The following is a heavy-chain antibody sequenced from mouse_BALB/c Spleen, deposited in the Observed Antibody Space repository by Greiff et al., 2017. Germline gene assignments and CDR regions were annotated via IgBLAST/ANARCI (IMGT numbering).Heavy chain of an antibody. CDR2: ISYDGSN. CDR1: GYSITSGYY. V-gene: IGHV3-6*02. CDR3: AREGGLYWYFDV. Sequence: VQLKQSGPGLVKPSQSLSLTCSVTGYSITSGYYWNWIRQFPGNKLEWMGYISYDGSNNYNPSLKNRISITRDTSKNQFFLKLNSVTTEDTATYYCAREGGLYWYFDVWGAGTTVTVSS. J-gene: IGHJ1*01.